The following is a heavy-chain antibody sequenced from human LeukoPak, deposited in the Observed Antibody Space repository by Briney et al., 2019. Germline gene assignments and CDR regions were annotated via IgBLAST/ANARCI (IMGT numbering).Heavy chain of an antibody. CDR2: INPNSGAT. V-gene: IGHV1-2*02. J-gene: IGHJ5*02. CDR3: ARDSSGFDP. Sequence: ASVKVSCKASGYTFTGYYIHWVRQAPGQGLEWMGWINPNSGATKYVQKFEGRVTMTRDTSISTVYMELSSLRSDDTAFYYCARDSSGFDPWGQGTLVTVSS. CDR1: GYTFTGYY. D-gene: IGHD6-19*01.